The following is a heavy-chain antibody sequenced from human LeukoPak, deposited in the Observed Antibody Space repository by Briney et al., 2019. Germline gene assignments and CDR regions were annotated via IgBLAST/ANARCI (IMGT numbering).Heavy chain of an antibody. CDR3: AKDTGTTGMAVYYYMDV. CDR2: ISYDGSNK. J-gene: IGHJ6*03. D-gene: IGHD1-1*01. Sequence: PGGSLRLSCAASGFTLSSYGMHWVRQGPGKGLEWVAIISYDGSNKYYGDSVKGRFTISRDNSKNTLYLQMNSLRAEDTAVYYCAKDTGTTGMAVYYYMDVWGKGTTVTVSS. CDR1: GFTLSSYG. V-gene: IGHV3-30*18.